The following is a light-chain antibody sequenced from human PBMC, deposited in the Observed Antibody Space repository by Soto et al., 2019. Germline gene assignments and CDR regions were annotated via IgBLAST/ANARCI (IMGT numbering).Light chain of an antibody. CDR3: QAWDNSVV. Sequence: SYELTQPPSVSVSPGQTATMTCSGDKLGGKYVCWYQQKPGQSPVLVIYDDTKRPSGIPERFSGSNSGNTATLTISGTQAMVEADYYCQAWDNSVVFGGGTKLTVL. CDR1: KLGGKY. V-gene: IGLV3-1*01. J-gene: IGLJ2*01. CDR2: DDT.